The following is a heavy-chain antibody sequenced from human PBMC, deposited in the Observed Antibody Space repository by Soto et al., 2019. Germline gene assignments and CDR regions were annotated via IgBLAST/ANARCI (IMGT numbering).Heavy chain of an antibody. J-gene: IGHJ4*02. V-gene: IGHV3-21*01. CDR2: VSSTSTYI. Sequence: EVQLVESGGGLVKPGGSLRLSCAASGFTFSDNSMKWVRQAPGRGLEWVSSVSSTSTYIFYADSVKGRFTISRDNAKNSLYLQMNSPRADDTAIYYCARQSDGREGDYCGQGTLVIVSS. D-gene: IGHD1-26*01. CDR1: GFTFSDNS. CDR3: ARQSDGREGDY.